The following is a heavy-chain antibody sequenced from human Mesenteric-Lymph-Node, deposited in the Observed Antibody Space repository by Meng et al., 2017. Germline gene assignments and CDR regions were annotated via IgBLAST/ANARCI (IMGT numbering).Heavy chain of an antibody. V-gene: IGHV4-31*03. CDR3: ASSKNYYDSSGYYPTYFQH. CDR2: IYYSGST. Sequence: SETLSLTCTVSGGSISSGGYYWSWIRQHPGKGLEWIGYIYYSGSTYYNPSLKSRVTISVDTSKNQFSLKLSSVTAADTAVYYCASSKNYYDSSGYYPTYFQHWGQGTLVTVSS. D-gene: IGHD3-22*01. J-gene: IGHJ1*01. CDR1: GGSISSGGYY.